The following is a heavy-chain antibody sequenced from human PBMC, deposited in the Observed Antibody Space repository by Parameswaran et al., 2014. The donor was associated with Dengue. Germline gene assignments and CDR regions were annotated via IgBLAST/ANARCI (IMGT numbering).Heavy chain of an antibody. J-gene: IGHJ4*02. Sequence: VRQMPGKGLEWVSAISGSGGSTYYADSVKGRFTISRDNSKNTLYLQMNSLRAEDTAVYYCANSIVDTAMGLSFDYWGQGTLVTVSS. V-gene: IGHV3-23*01. CDR3: ANSIVDTAMGLSFDY. D-gene: IGHD5-18*01. CDR2: ISGSGGST.